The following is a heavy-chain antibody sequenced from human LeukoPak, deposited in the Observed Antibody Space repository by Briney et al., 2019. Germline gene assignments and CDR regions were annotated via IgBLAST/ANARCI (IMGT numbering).Heavy chain of an antibody. CDR3: ARDRSTLGYRQFDY. CDR2: INPKRGDA. J-gene: IGHJ4*02. D-gene: IGHD5-18*01. V-gene: IGHV1-2*02. CDR1: GYTFSDYY. Sequence: ASVKVSCKASGYTFSDYYMHWVRLAPGQGLEWMGWINPKRGDAMYIQRLQNRVTMTWDTSINTAYMDLSSPTSDDTALYYCARDRSTLGYRQFDYWGQGTLVIVSS.